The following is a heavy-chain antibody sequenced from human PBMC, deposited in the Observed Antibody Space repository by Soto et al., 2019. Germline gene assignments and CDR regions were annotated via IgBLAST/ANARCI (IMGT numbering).Heavy chain of an antibody. D-gene: IGHD3-10*01. CDR2: IRSKANNFAT. J-gene: IGHJ4*02. CDR3: TSMVRGVIDY. V-gene: IGHV3-73*01. Sequence: EVQLVESGGGLVQPGGSLKLSCAASGFTFSGSAMHWVRQASGQGLEWVGRIRSKANNFATAYAASVKGRFTISRDDSKNTAYLQMNSLKTEDTAVYHCTSMVRGVIDYWGQGTLVTVSS. CDR1: GFTFSGSA.